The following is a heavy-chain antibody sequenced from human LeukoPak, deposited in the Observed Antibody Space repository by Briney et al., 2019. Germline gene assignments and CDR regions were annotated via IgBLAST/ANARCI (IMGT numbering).Heavy chain of an antibody. Sequence: GGSLRLSCAASGFTFSSYGMHWVRQAPGKGLEWVAVIWYDGSNKYYADSVKGRFTISRDNSKNTLYLQMNSLRAEDTAVYYCARGPLYGGYRGYFDYWGQGTLVTVSS. CDR1: GFTFSSYG. J-gene: IGHJ4*02. CDR3: ARGPLYGGYRGYFDY. V-gene: IGHV3-33*01. D-gene: IGHD4-17*01. CDR2: IWYDGSNK.